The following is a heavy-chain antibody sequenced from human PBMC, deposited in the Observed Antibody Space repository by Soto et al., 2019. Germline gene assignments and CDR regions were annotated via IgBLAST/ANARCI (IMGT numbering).Heavy chain of an antibody. CDR3: ARRSLGTSLDAFDI. Sequence: EVQLVESGGGLVQPGGSLSLSCAASGFTFSSYNMNWVRQAPGKVLEWVSYISSSSSTIYYADSVKGRFTISRDNAKNSLYLQMNSLRDEDTAVYYCARRSLGTSLDAFDIWGQGTMVTVSS. D-gene: IGHD6-13*01. J-gene: IGHJ3*02. V-gene: IGHV3-48*02. CDR1: GFTFSSYN. CDR2: ISSSSSTI.